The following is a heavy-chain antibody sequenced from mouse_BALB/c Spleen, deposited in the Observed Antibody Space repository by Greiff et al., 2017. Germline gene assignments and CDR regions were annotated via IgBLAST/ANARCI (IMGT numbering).Heavy chain of an antibody. D-gene: IGHD2-14*01. Sequence: QVQLQQPGAELVKPRAPVKLSCKASGYTFTSYWMNGVKQRPGRGLEWIGRIDPSDSETHYNQKFKDKATLTVDKSSSTAYIQLSSLTSEDSAVYYCARGYQGYYYAMDYWGQGTSVTVSS. J-gene: IGHJ4*01. CDR3: ARGYQGYYYAMDY. CDR1: GYTFTSYW. V-gene: IGHV1-69*02. CDR2: IDPSDSET.